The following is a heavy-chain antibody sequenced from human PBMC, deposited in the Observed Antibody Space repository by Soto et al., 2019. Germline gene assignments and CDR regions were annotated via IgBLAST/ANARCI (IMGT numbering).Heavy chain of an antibody. Sequence: GGSLRLSCAASGFVFKDSSIHWVRQASGKGLEWVGRIRDRAYNYATAYTASVKGRFTISRDDSNNTAYLQMTSLKTEDTAIYYCTRLISAAQDYWGQGTLVTVSS. D-gene: IGHD3-10*01. V-gene: IGHV3-73*01. CDR1: GFVFKDSS. J-gene: IGHJ4*02. CDR3: TRLISAAQDY. CDR2: IRDRAYNYAT.